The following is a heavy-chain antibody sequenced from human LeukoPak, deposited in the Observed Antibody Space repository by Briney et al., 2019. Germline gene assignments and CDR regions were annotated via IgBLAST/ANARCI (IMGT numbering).Heavy chain of an antibody. CDR2: INPSGGST. CDR3: ARDWYYYDSSGYGAFDI. Sequence: ASVKVSCKASGYTCTSYYMHWVRQAPGQGLEWMGIINPSGGSTSYAQKFQGRVTMTRDTSTSTVYMELSSLRSEDTAVYYCARDWYYYDSSGYGAFDIWGQGTMVTVSS. V-gene: IGHV1-46*01. D-gene: IGHD3-22*01. CDR1: GYTCTSYY. J-gene: IGHJ3*02.